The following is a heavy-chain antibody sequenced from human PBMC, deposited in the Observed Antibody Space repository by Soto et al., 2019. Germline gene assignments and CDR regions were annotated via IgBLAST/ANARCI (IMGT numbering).Heavy chain of an antibody. D-gene: IGHD2-2*02. J-gene: IGHJ5*02. V-gene: IGHV4-59*01. CDR1: GGSISSYY. CDR3: ARYTLSWFDP. CDR2: IYYSGST. Sequence: PSETLSLTCTVSGGSISSYYWSWIRQPPGKGLEWIGYIYYSGSTNYNPSLKSRVTISVDTSKNQFSLKLSSVTAADTAVYYCARYTLSWFDPWGQGTLVTVS.